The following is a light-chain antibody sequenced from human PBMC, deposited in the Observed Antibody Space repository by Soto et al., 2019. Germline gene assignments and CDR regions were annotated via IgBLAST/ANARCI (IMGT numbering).Light chain of an antibody. CDR3: QQYNNWPLT. CDR1: QTVHGD. J-gene: IGKJ4*01. CDR2: GAT. V-gene: IGKV3-15*01. Sequence: MTQSPATLAVSPGERATLSCRASQTVHGDLAWYQQRPGQAPRLLIFGATSRSPDVPARFIGSGSGTDFTLTIDSLQSDDVAVYYCQQYNNWPLTFGGGTKVEPK.